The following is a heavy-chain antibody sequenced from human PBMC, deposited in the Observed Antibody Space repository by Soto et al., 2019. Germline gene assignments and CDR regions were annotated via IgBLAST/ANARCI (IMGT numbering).Heavy chain of an antibody. D-gene: IGHD3-3*01. V-gene: IGHV4-59*13. CDR3: ARGWGAYDPFEY. CDR2: ISYSGST. CDR1: GGSMSSYY. Sequence: SDTLSLTCSVSGGSMSSYYCIWIRQSPGKGLEWIAYISYSGSTNYNPSPKSRVTISVDTSNNQFSLKLTSVTAADTAVYYCARGWGAYDPFEYWGRGTLVTVSS. J-gene: IGHJ4*02.